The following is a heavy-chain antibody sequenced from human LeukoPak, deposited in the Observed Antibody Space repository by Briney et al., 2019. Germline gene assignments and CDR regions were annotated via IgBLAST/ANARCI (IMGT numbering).Heavy chain of an antibody. CDR1: GFTFSSYG. CDR2: IRYDGSNK. D-gene: IGHD1-26*01. Sequence: GGSLRLSCAASGFTFSSYGMHWVCQAPGKGLEWVAFIRYDGSNKYYADSVKCRFTISRDNSKNTLYLQMNSLRAEDTAVYYCAKGGTGYYYGMDVWGQGTTVTVSS. J-gene: IGHJ6*02. CDR3: AKGGTGYYYGMDV. V-gene: IGHV3-30*02.